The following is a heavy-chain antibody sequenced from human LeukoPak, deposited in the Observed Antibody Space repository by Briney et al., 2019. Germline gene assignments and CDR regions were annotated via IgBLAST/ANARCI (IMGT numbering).Heavy chain of an antibody. Sequence: SETLSLTCTVSGVSFSSSSYYWGWLRQPPGMGLEGVGSIYYSGNTYYNPSLESRVNISVATSKNKFSLTLSSVTAGDTAVYYCARRRGYYYHNWFDPGDWGTRVTVSS. D-gene: IGHD3-10*01. CDR3: ARRRGYYYHNWFDP. CDR2: IYYSGNT. V-gene: IGHV4-39*07. CDR1: GVSFSSSSYY. J-gene: IGHJ5*02.